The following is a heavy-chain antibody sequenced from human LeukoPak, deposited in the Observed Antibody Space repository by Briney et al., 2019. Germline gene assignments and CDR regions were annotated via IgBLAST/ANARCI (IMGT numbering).Heavy chain of an antibody. CDR2: INHSGST. CDR1: GGSISSSSYY. CDR3: ASIVKRSGHYGSGSRSTPIDY. Sequence: SETLSLTCTVSGGSISSSSYYWSWIRQPPGKGLEWIGEINHSGSTNYNPSLKSRVTISVDTSKNQFSLKLSSVTAADTAVYYCASIVKRSGHYGSGSRSTPIDYWGQGTLVTVSS. V-gene: IGHV4-39*07. D-gene: IGHD3-10*01. J-gene: IGHJ4*02.